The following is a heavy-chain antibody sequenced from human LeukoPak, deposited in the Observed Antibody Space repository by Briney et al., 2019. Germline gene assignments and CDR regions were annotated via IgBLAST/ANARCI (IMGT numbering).Heavy chain of an antibody. Sequence: GGSLRLSCAASGFTFDDYAMHWVRQAPGEALEWLSLISVDGGSTYYADSVKGRFTISRDNSRNSLYLQMNSLRTEDTALYYCAKGCGGGSFSTFDNWGQGTLVTVSS. V-gene: IGHV3-43*02. D-gene: IGHD2-15*01. CDR2: ISVDGGST. CDR1: GFTFDDYA. J-gene: IGHJ4*02. CDR3: AKGCGGGSFSTFDN.